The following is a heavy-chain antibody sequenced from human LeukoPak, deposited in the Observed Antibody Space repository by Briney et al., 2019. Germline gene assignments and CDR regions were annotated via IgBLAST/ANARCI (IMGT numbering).Heavy chain of an antibody. CDR2: INPNSGGT. J-gene: IGHJ4*02. CDR1: GYTFTGYY. Sequence: ASVKVSCKASGYTFTGYYMHWVRQAPGQGLEWMGWINPNSGGTNYAQKFQGRVTMTRDTSISTAYMELSRLRSDDTAVYYCARAFYDILTGYYSTFDYWGQGTLVTVSS. CDR3: ARAFYDILTGYYSTFDY. V-gene: IGHV1-2*02. D-gene: IGHD3-9*01.